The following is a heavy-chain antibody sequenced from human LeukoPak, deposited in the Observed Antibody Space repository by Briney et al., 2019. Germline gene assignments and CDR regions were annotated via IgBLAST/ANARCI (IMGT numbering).Heavy chain of an antibody. Sequence: ASVKVSCKASGYTFTANYMHWGRQAPGQGLEWMGWINPRSGGTNYGEKFRGRVTVTRDTSITTAYMELGSLRFDDTAVYYCARGSGTSWFDYWGQGTLVTVSS. J-gene: IGHJ4*02. CDR2: INPRSGGT. V-gene: IGHV1-2*02. D-gene: IGHD2-2*01. CDR3: ARGSGTSWFDY. CDR1: GYTFTANY.